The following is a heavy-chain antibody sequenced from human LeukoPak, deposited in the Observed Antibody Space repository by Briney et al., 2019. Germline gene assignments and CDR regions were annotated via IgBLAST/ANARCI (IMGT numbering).Heavy chain of an antibody. V-gene: IGHV1-46*01. CDR1: GYTFTSYY. CDR3: ARAQWAKVEMATTPYFYFDY. CDR2: INPSGGST. D-gene: IGHD5-24*01. Sequence: ASVKVSCKASGYTFTSYYMHWVRQAPGQGLEWMGIINPSGGSTSYAQKFQGRVTMTRDTSTSTVYMELSSLRSEDTAVYYCARAQWAKVEMATTPYFYFDYWGQGTLVTVPS. J-gene: IGHJ4*02.